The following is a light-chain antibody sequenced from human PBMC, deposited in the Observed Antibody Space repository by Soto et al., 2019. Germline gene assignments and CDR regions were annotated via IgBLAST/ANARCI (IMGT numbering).Light chain of an antibody. CDR3: QSYDSSNWV. CDR1: RGSIASNY. V-gene: IGLV6-57*03. CDR2: EDN. J-gene: IGLJ3*02. Sequence: NFMLTPPHSVSESPGKTVTISCTRSRGSIASNYVQWYQQRPGSAPTTVIYEDNQRPSGVPDRFSGSIDSSSNSASLTISGLKTEDEADYYCQSYDSSNWVFGGGTKLTVL.